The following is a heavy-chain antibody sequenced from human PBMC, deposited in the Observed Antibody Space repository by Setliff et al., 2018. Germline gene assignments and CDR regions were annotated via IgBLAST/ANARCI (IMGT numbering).Heavy chain of an antibody. CDR2: IMPKFGAP. CDR1: GGTFSNYC. J-gene: IGHJ6*03. Sequence: SVKVSCKASGGTFSNYCISWVRQAPGQGLEWMGGIMPKFGAPNRSQKFQGRVTITADESTSTAYMELSGLTSEDTAVYYCASHFLTVMKYYYYMDVWGKGTTVTVSS. V-gene: IGHV1-69*13. CDR3: ASHFLTVMKYYYYMDV. D-gene: IGHD5-18*01.